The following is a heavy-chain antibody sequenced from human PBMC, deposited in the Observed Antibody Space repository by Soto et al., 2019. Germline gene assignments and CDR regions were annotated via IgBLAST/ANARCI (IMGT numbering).Heavy chain of an antibody. CDR3: ARDYGDYVGHWFDP. CDR1: GGSISSGDYY. Sequence: TLSLTCTVSGGSISSGDYYLSWIRQPPGKGLEWIGYIYYSGSTYYNPSLKSRVTISVDTSKNQFSLKLSSVTAADTAVYYCARDYGDYVGHWFDPWGQGTLVTVSS. CDR2: IYYSGST. J-gene: IGHJ5*02. D-gene: IGHD4-17*01. V-gene: IGHV4-30-4*01.